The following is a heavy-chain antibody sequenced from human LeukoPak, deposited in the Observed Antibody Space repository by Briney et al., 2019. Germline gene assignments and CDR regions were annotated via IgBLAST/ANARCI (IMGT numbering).Heavy chain of an antibody. D-gene: IGHD5-18*01. CDR1: GGSISSSSAY. Sequence: PSETLSLTCTVSGGSISSSSAYWGWIRQPPGKGLEWIGSIYYSKNTYYNPSLKSRLIISADTSKNQFSLTLGSVSATDTAVYYCVSPRGFSYGYFDYWGQGTLVTVSS. CDR2: IYYSKNT. V-gene: IGHV4-39*01. J-gene: IGHJ4*02. CDR3: VSPRGFSYGYFDY.